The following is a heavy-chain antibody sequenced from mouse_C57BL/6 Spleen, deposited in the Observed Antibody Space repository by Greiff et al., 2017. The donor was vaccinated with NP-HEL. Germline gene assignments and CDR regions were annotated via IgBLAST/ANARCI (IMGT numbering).Heavy chain of an antibody. CDR2: IYPGSGST. CDR3: ARSYYDYGAWYAY. J-gene: IGHJ3*01. D-gene: IGHD2-4*01. CDR1: GYTFTSYW. V-gene: IGHV1-55*01. Sequence: QVQLQQPGAELVKPGASVKMSCKASGYTFTSYWITWVKQRPGQGLEWIGDIYPGSGSTNYNEKFKSKATLTVDTSSSTAYMQLSSLTSEDSAVYYCARSYYDYGAWYAYWGQGTLVTVSA.